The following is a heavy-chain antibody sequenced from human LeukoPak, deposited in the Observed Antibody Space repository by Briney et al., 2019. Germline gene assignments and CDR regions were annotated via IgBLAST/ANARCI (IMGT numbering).Heavy chain of an antibody. Sequence: PGGSLRLSCAASGFTFRSYEMNWVRQAPGKGLEWVSYISGSDNTIYYADSVKGRFTISRDNARNSLYLQMNSLRDEDTAVYYCARVHRGYSFGRLDYWGQGTLVTVSS. V-gene: IGHV3-48*03. D-gene: IGHD5-12*01. CDR1: GFTFRSYE. CDR2: ISGSDNTI. CDR3: ARVHRGYSFGRLDY. J-gene: IGHJ4*02.